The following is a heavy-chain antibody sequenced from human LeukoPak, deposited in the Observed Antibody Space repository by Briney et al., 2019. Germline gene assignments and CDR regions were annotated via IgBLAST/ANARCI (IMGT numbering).Heavy chain of an antibody. V-gene: IGHV3-20*04. J-gene: IGHJ3*02. CDR1: GFTFSSYW. CDR2: INWNGGST. Sequence: GGSLRLSCAASGFTFSSYWMSWVRQAPGKGLEWVSGINWNGGSTGYADSVKGRFTVSRDNAKNSLYLQMNSLRAEDTALYYCARAKGLGAMGHDAFDIWGQGTMVTVSS. CDR3: ARAKGLGAMGHDAFDI. D-gene: IGHD1-26*01.